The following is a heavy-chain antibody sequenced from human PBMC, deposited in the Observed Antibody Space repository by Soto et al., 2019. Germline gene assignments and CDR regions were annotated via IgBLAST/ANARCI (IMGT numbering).Heavy chain of an antibody. CDR2: ISTYNGNT. J-gene: IGHJ4*02. CDR3: ARAPIPPVNFDY. Sequence: ASVKVSCKASGYTFTSYGISWVRQAPGQGLEWMGWISTYNGNTKYAQKLQGRVTMTTDTSTSTAYMELRSLSSVTAADTAVYYCARAPIPPVNFDYWGQGTLVTVSS. CDR1: GYTFTSYG. D-gene: IGHD2-2*02. V-gene: IGHV1-18*01.